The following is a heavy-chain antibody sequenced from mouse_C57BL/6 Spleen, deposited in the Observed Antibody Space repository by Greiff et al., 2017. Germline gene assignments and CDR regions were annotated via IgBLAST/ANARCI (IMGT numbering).Heavy chain of an antibody. D-gene: IGHD2-2*01. V-gene: IGHV1-82*01. J-gene: IGHJ2*01. CDR1: GYAFRSSW. CDR2: IYPGDGDT. Sequence: QVQLQQSGPELVKPGASVKISCKASGYAFRSSWMNWVKQRPGKGLEWIGRIYPGDGDTNYNGKFKGKATLTADKSSSPAYMQLSSLTSEDSAVYFCATHYGYEDYFDYWGQGTTLTVSS. CDR3: ATHYGYEDYFDY.